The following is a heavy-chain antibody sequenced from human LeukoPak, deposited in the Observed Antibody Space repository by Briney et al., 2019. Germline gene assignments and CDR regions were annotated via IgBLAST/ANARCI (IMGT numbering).Heavy chain of an antibody. J-gene: IGHJ4*02. CDR1: GYSFTTYW. CDR3: ARRRSCSGGSCYEDFDY. Sequence: GESLKISCRGSGYSFTTYWITWVRQMPGKGLEWMGRIDPSDSYTNYSPSFQGHVTISADKSINTAYLQWSSLKASDTAMYYCARRRSCSGGSCYEDFDYWGQGTLVTVSP. V-gene: IGHV5-10-1*01. CDR2: IDPSDSYT. D-gene: IGHD2-15*01.